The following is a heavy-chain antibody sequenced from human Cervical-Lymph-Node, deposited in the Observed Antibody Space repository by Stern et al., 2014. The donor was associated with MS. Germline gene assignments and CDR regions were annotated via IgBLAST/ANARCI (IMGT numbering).Heavy chain of an antibody. CDR1: GYTFTSYY. CDR2: INPSGGTT. J-gene: IGHJ4*02. Sequence: VQLVESRAEVKKPGASVKVSCKASGYTFTSYYMHWVRQAPGQGLEWMGIINPSGGTTNHAQKFQGRVTMTRDTSTSTVYMELSSLRSEDTAVYYCAREKRDCSGGSCYSRDDYWGQGTLVTVSS. V-gene: IGHV1-46*03. CDR3: AREKRDCSGGSCYSRDDY. D-gene: IGHD2-15*01.